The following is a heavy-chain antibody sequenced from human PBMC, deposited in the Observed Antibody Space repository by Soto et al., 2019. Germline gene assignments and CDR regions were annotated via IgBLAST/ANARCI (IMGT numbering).Heavy chain of an antibody. V-gene: IGHV4-39*01. D-gene: IGHD6-6*01. J-gene: IGHJ6*02. CDR3: AKSIAAVYYYYYGMDV. Sequence: QLQLQESGPGLVRPSETLSLTCTVSGGSISSSSYYWGWIRQPPGKGLEWIGSIYYSGSTYYNPSLKSRVTISVDTSKNQFSLKLSSVTAADTAVYYCAKSIAAVYYYYYGMDVWGQGTTVTVSS. CDR2: IYYSGST. CDR1: GGSISSSSYY.